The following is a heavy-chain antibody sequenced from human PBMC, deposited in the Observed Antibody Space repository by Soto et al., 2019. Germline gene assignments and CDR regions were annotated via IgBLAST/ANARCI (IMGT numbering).Heavy chain of an antibody. J-gene: IGHJ4*02. CDR2: ISAHNGNT. V-gene: IGHV1-18*01. CDR3: ARGRYGDY. D-gene: IGHD1-1*01. CDR1: GYTFTTYG. Sequence: QVHLVQSGAEVKKPGASVKVSCKGSGYTFTTYGITWVRQAPGQGLEWMGWISAHNGNTNYAQKPPGRGTVTRDTTTSNAYMGLRSLGSCDTAVYYCARGRYGDYWGQGALVTVSS.